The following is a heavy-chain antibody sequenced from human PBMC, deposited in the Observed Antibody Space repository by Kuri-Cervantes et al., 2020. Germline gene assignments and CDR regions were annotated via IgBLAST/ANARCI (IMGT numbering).Heavy chain of an antibody. CDR2: IIPIFGTA. D-gene: IGHD3-10*01. CDR1: GGTFSSYA. V-gene: IGHV1-69*05. J-gene: IGHJ4*02. CDR3: ARGRGLSKVRGIMTGRHYFDY. Sequence: KVSCKASGGTFSSYAISWVRQAPGQGLEWMGGIIPIFGTANYAQKFQGRVTITTDESTSTAYMELSSLRSEDTAVYFCARGRGLSKVRGIMTGRHYFDYWGQGTQVTVSS.